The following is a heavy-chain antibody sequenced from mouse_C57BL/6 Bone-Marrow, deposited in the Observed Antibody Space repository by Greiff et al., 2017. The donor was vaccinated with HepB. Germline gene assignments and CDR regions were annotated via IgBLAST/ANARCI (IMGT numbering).Heavy chain of an antibody. D-gene: IGHD2-3*01. Sequence: VQLQQPGAELVRPGSSVKLSCKASGYTFTSYWMHWVKQRPIQGLEWIGNIDPSDSETHYNQKFKDKATLTVDKSSSTAYMQLSSLTSEDSAVYYCAREMVRRYFDYWGQGTTLTVSS. CDR2: IDPSDSET. J-gene: IGHJ2*01. CDR3: AREMVRRYFDY. CDR1: GYTFTSYW. V-gene: IGHV1-52*01.